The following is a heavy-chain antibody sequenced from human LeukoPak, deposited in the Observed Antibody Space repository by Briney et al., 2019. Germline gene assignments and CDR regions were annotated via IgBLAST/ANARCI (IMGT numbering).Heavy chain of an antibody. CDR3: ARGRATHCSSTSCYALNY. D-gene: IGHD2-2*01. J-gene: IGHJ4*02. V-gene: IGHV1-2*02. CDR2: INPNSGGT. CDR1: GYTFTAYY. Sequence: ASVKVSCKASGYTFTAYYMHWVRQAPGQGLEWMGWINPNSGGTNYAQKFQGRVTMTRDTSISTAYMELSRLRSDDTAVYYCARGRATHCSSTSCYALNYWGQGTLVTVSS.